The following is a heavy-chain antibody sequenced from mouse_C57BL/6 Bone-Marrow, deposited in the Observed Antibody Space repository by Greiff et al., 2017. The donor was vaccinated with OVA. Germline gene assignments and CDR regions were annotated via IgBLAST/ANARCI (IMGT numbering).Heavy chain of an antibody. CDR3: ARQGPYSNYDFYYAMDY. J-gene: IGHJ4*01. CDR2: ISNGGGST. V-gene: IGHV5-12*01. Sequence: EVQRVESGGGLVQPGGSLKLSCAASGFTFSDYYMYWVRQTPEKRLEWVAYISNGGGSTYYPDTVKGRFTISRDNAKNTLYLQMSRLKSEDTAMYYCARQGPYSNYDFYYAMDYWGQGTSVTVSS. CDR1: GFTFSDYY. D-gene: IGHD2-5*01.